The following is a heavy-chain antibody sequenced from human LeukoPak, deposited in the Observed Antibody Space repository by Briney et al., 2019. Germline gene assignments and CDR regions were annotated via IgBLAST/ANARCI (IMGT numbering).Heavy chain of an antibody. J-gene: IGHJ4*02. CDR3: ARGRELPNY. Sequence: SETLSLTCTVSGGSISSGGYYWSWIRQPPGKGLEWIGYIYHSGSTYYNPSLKSRVTISVDRSKNQFSLKLSSVTAADTAVYYCARGRELPNYWGQGTLVTVSS. V-gene: IGHV4-30-2*01. D-gene: IGHD1-26*01. CDR2: IYHSGST. CDR1: GGSISSGGYY.